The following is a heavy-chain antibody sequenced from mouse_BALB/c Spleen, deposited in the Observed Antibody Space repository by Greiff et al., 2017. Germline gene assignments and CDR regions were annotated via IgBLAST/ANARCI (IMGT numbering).Heavy chain of an antibody. V-gene: IGHV5-12-2*01. D-gene: IGHD1-1*01. Sequence: EVMLVESGGGLVQPGGSLKLSCAASGFTFSSYTMSWVRQTPEKRLEWVAYISNGGGSTYYPDSVKGRFTISRDNAKNTLYLQMSSLKSEDTAMYYCARHYYGSPFAYWGQGTLVTVSA. CDR3: ARHYYGSPFAY. CDR2: ISNGGGST. J-gene: IGHJ3*01. CDR1: GFTFSSYT.